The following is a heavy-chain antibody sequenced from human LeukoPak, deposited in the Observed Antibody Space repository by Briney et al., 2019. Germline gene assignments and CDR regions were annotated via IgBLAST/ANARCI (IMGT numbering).Heavy chain of an antibody. D-gene: IGHD3-10*01. V-gene: IGHV3-30*02. CDR2: IRDDGSDT. CDR1: GFTFSTYG. Sequence: GGSLRLSCAASGFTFSTYGMHWVRQAPGKGLEWVAFIRDDGSDTYYADSVKGRFTISRDNSKNTLSLQMNSLRPEDTAVYYCTRAGGLVRGVHYYYYMDVWGKGATVTISS. CDR3: TRAGGLVRGVHYYYYMDV. J-gene: IGHJ6*03.